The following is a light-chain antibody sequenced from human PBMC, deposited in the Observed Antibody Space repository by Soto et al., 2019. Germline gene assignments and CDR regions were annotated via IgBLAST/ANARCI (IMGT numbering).Light chain of an antibody. CDR2: AAS. CDR1: QSISAY. Sequence: DIQMTQSPSSMSASVGDRVTITCRASQSISAYLNWYQQKPGKAPKLLIYAASSLQSGVPSRFSGGGSGTDFTLTISSLQPEDFATYYCQESYSTPSVTFGPGTKVDN. J-gene: IGKJ3*01. V-gene: IGKV1-39*01. CDR3: QESYSTPSVT.